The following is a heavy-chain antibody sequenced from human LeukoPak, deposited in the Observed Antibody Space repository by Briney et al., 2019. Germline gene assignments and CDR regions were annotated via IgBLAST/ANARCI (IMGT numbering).Heavy chain of an antibody. Sequence: GGSLRLSCAASGFTFSSYAMSWARQAPGKGLEWVSAISGSGGSTYYADSVKGRFTISRDNSKNTLYLQMNSLRAEDTAVYYCAKDSEDTAISNWFDPWGQGTLVTVSS. V-gene: IGHV3-23*01. CDR1: GFTFSSYA. J-gene: IGHJ5*02. D-gene: IGHD5-18*01. CDR3: AKDSEDTAISNWFDP. CDR2: ISGSGGST.